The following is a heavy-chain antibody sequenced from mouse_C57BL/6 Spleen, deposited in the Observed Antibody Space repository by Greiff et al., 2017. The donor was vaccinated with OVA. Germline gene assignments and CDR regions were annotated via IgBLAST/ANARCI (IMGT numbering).Heavy chain of an antibody. CDR2: IDPEDGDT. D-gene: IGHD2-2*01. V-gene: IGHV14-1*01. Sequence: EVQLQQSGAELVRPGASVKLSCTASGFNIKDYYMHWVKQRPEQGLEWLGRIDPEDGDTEYAPKFQGKATMTADTSSNTAYLQLSSLTSEDTAVYYCTTEGYGGDAMDYWGQGTSVTVSS. CDR3: TTEGYGGDAMDY. CDR1: GFNIKDYY. J-gene: IGHJ4*01.